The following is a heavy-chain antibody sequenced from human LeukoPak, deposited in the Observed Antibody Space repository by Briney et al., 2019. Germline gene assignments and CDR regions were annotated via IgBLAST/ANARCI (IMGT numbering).Heavy chain of an antibody. V-gene: IGHV3-7*02. J-gene: IGHJ4*02. Sequence: GGSLRLSCAASGFTFSSYWMHWVRQAPGKGLEWVANIKLDGTEKYYVDSVKGRFTISRDNAKNSLYLQMNSLRDEDTAVYYCARGTYGEYGGPAYWGQGTLVTVSS. CDR1: GFTFSSYW. D-gene: IGHD4-17*01. CDR2: IKLDGTEK. CDR3: ARGTYGEYGGPAY.